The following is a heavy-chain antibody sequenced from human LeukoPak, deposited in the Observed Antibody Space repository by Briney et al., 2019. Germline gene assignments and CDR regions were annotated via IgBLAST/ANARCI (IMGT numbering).Heavy chain of an antibody. Sequence: ASVKASCKASGYTFTNYDINWARQATGQGLEWMGWVNPDSGNTGYAQKFQGRVTMTRNTSISTAYMELSSLRSEDTAMYYCARADYDFVWGSYRLPDPWGQGTLVTVSS. CDR1: GYTFTNYD. J-gene: IGHJ5*02. CDR2: VNPDSGNT. D-gene: IGHD3-16*02. V-gene: IGHV1-8*01. CDR3: ARADYDFVWGSYRLPDP.